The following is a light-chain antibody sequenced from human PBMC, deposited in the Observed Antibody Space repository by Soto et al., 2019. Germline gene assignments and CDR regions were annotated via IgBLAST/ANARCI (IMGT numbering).Light chain of an antibody. Sequence: TVLTQSPGTLSLSPGERAALSCRASQSVSSDWLAWYQQKPGQPPRLLIYGASNRATGIPDRFSGSGSGAYFTLTRSRLEPGDFAFYFCQDYHGSPPTFGQGTMVDIK. CDR3: QDYHGSPPT. J-gene: IGKJ1*01. CDR1: QSVSSDW. V-gene: IGKV3-20*01. CDR2: GAS.